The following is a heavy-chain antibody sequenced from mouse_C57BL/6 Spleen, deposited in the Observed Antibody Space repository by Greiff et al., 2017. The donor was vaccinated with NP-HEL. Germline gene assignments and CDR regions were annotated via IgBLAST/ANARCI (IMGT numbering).Heavy chain of an antibody. CDR3: ARGGLLLRLTWFAY. Sequence: QVQLKQPGTELVKPGASVKLSCKASGYTFTSYWMHWVKQRPGQGLEWIGNINPSNGGTNYNEKFKSKATLTVDKSSSTAYMQLSSLTSEDSAVXDGARGGLLLRLTWFAYWGQGTLVTVSA. D-gene: IGHD3-2*02. V-gene: IGHV1-53*01. CDR1: GYTFTSYW. J-gene: IGHJ3*01. CDR2: INPSNGGT.